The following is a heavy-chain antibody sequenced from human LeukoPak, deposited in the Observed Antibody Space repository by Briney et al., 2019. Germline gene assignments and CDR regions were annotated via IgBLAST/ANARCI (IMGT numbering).Heavy chain of an antibody. J-gene: IGHJ4*02. V-gene: IGHV1-24*01. D-gene: IGHD3-9*01. CDR1: GYTLTELS. Sequence: ASVKVSCKVSGYTLTELSMHWVGQAPGKRLEWMGGFDPEDGETIYAQKFQGRVTMTEDTSTDTAYMELSSLRSEDTAVYYCATDLTYYFDYWGQGTLVTVSS. CDR3: ATDLTYYFDY. CDR2: FDPEDGET.